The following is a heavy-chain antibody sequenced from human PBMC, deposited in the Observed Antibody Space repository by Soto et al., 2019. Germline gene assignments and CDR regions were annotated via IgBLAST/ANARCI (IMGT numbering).Heavy chain of an antibody. J-gene: IGHJ4*02. CDR2: IWYDGSNK. Sequence: QVQLVESGGGVVPPGRSLRLSCAASGFTFSSYGMHWVRQAPGKGLEWVAVIWYDGSNKYYADSVKGRFTISRDNSKNTLYLQMNSLRAEDTAVYYCARDGSGSYEAGFDYWGQGTLVTVSS. CDR1: GFTFSSYG. V-gene: IGHV3-33*01. CDR3: ARDGSGSYEAGFDY. D-gene: IGHD1-26*01.